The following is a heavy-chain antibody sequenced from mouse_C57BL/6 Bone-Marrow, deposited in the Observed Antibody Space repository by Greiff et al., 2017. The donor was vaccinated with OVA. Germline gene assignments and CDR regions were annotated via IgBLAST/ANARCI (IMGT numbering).Heavy chain of an antibody. CDR1: GFTFSSYG. Sequence: EVKLMESGGDLVKPGGSLKLSCAASGFTFSSYGMSWVRQTPDKRLEWVATISSGGSYTYYPASVKGRFTISRDNAKNTLYLQMSSLKSEDTAMYYCARQNYGTYAMDYWGQGTTLTVSS. J-gene: IGHJ2*01. V-gene: IGHV5-6*01. CDR2: ISSGGSYT. CDR3: ARQNYGTYAMDY. D-gene: IGHD1-1*01.